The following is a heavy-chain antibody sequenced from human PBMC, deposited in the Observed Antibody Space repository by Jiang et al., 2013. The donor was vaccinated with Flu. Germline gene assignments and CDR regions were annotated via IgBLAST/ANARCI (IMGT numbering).Heavy chain of an antibody. J-gene: IGHJ2*01. CDR1: GFTFSYYG. D-gene: IGHD3-3*01. V-gene: IGHV3-33*01. CDR2: MWSDGNNK. Sequence: VQLVESGGGVVQPGRSLRLSCAASGFTFSYYGMHWVRQAPGKGLEWVAVMWSDGNNKNYADSVRGRFTISRDNSKNTLYLQMNSLRAEDTAVYYCARDGGYDFWSAGDYWYFDLWGRGTWSLSPQ. CDR3: ARDGGYDFWSAGDYWYFDL.